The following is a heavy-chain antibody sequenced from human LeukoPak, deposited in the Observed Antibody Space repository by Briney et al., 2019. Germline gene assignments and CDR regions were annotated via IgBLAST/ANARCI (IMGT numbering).Heavy chain of an antibody. D-gene: IGHD2-2*01. J-gene: IGHJ5*02. CDR1: GGSISSGDYY. Sequence: PSETLSLTCPVSGGSISSGDYYWSRIRQPPGKGLEWIGYIYYSGSTYYNPSLKSRVTISVDTSKNQFSLKLSSVTAADTAVYYCAGQYQLLFKESNWFDPWGQGTLVTVSS. CDR3: AGQYQLLFKESNWFDP. V-gene: IGHV4-30-4*08. CDR2: IYYSGST.